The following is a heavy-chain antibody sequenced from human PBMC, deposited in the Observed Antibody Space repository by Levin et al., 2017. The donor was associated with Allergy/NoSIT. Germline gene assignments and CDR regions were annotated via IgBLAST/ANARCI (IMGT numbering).Heavy chain of an antibody. V-gene: IGHV3-30*18. CDR3: AKDRAAGGDPFDY. CDR2: ISYDGSNK. CDR1: GFTFSSYG. J-gene: IGHJ4*02. D-gene: IGHD4-17*01. Sequence: GESLKISCAASGFTFSSYGMHWVRQAPGKGLEWVAVISYDGSNKYYADSVKGRFTISRDNSKNTLYLQMNSLRAEDTAVYYCAKDRAAGGDPFDYWGQGTLVTVSS.